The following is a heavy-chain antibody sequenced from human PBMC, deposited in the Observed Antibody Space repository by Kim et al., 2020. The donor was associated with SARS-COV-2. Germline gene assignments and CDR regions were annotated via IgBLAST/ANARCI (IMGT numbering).Heavy chain of an antibody. D-gene: IGHD3-3*01. CDR3: ARGTYYDFWSGYYYFDY. CDR1: GGTFSSYA. V-gene: IGHV1-69*13. J-gene: IGHJ4*02. Sequence: SVKVSCKASGGTFSSYAISWVRQAPGQGLEWMGGIIPIFGTANYAQKFQGRVTITADESTSTAYMELSSLRSEDTAVYYCARGTYYDFWSGYYYFDYWGQGTLVTVSS. CDR2: IIPIFGTA.